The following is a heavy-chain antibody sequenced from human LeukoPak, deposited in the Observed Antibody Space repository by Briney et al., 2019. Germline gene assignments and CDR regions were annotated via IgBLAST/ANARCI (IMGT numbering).Heavy chain of an antibody. D-gene: IGHD3-22*01. CDR2: IYTSGST. CDR3: ARGGMITMIVVVNYFDY. CDR1: GGSISSGSYY. Sequence: SETLSLTCTVSGGSISSGSYYWSWIRQPAGKGLEWIGRIYTSGSTNYNPSLKSRVTISVDTSKNQFSLKLSSVTAADTAVYYCARGGMITMIVVVNYFDYWGQGTLVTVSS. V-gene: IGHV4-61*02. J-gene: IGHJ4*02.